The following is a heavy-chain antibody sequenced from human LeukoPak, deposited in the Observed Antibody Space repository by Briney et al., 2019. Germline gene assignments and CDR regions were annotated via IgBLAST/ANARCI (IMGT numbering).Heavy chain of an antibody. Sequence: GGSLRLSCAASGFTFSNYAMNWVRQPPGKGLEWVSAISSSGVSTYYADSVKGRFTISRDNSKNTLYLQMNSLRAEDTAVYYCARARIAVAGNDYWGQGTLVTVSS. V-gene: IGHV3-23*01. CDR3: ARARIAVAGNDY. J-gene: IGHJ4*02. D-gene: IGHD6-19*01. CDR1: GFTFSNYA. CDR2: ISSSGVST.